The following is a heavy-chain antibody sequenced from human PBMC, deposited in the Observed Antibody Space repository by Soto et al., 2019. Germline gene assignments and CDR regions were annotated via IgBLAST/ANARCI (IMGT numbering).Heavy chain of an antibody. CDR1: DDSINSDKYY. CDR2: VY. D-gene: IGHD3-9*01. J-gene: IGHJ4*02. Sequence: SETLSLTCSVSDDSINSDKYYWGWVRQPPEKGLEWIGSVYNPSLQTRVTISLDKSKSQFSLKLNSVTAADSAVYFCARLEGLATISYYFDFWGPGALVTVSS. CDR3: ARLEGLATISYYFDF. V-gene: IGHV4-39*01.